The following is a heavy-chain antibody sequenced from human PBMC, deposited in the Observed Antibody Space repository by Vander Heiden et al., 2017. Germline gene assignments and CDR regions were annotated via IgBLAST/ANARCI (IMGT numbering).Heavy chain of an antibody. CDR3: AGGFCSGGSCPFDY. V-gene: IGHV3-30*03. J-gene: IGHJ4*02. CDR1: GFIFGDYR. D-gene: IGHD2-15*01. CDR2: ISSDGSNK. Sequence: QVQLGESGGGVGQPGRSLRLSCTASGFIFGDYRMHWVRQAPGKGLEWAAVISSDGSNKYPADSVKGRFTISRDNSKNTLYLQMSSLRAEDTAVYYCAGGFCSGGSCPFDYWGQGTLVTVAS.